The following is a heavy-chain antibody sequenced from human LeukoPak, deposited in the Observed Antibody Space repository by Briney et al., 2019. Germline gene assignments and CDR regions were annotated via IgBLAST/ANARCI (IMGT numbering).Heavy chain of an antibody. J-gene: IGHJ3*02. D-gene: IGHD3-22*01. Sequence: GGSLRLSCAASGFTFDDYGMSWVRQAPGKGLEWVSGINWNGGSTGYADSVKGRFTIPRDNAKNSLYLQMNSLRAEDTALYYCARRVYDSSGYYSAAFDIWGQGTMVTVSS. CDR1: GFTFDDYG. CDR3: ARRVYDSSGYYSAAFDI. CDR2: INWNGGST. V-gene: IGHV3-20*04.